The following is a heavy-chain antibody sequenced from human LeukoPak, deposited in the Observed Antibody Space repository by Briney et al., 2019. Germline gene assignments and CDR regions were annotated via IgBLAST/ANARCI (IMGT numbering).Heavy chain of an antibody. Sequence: GGSLRLSCAASGFTFSSYGMHWVRQAPGKGLEWVAVISYDGSHIYYADSVKGRFTISRDHSKNTLYLQMDSLRAEDTAVYYCANDYSNYGFDSRGQGTLVTVSS. V-gene: IGHV3-30*18. CDR2: ISYDGSHI. CDR1: GFTFSSYG. D-gene: IGHD4-11*01. J-gene: IGHJ4*02. CDR3: ANDYSNYGFDS.